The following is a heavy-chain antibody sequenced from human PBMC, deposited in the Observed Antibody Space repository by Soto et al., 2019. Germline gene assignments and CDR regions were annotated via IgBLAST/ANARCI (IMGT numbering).Heavy chain of an antibody. V-gene: IGHV4-39*01. J-gene: IGHJ6*02. Sequence: PSETLSLTCTVSGGSISSSSYYWGWIRQPPGKGLEWIGSIYYSGSTYYNPSLKSRVTISVDTSKNQFSLKLSSVTAADTAVYYCARHDGYGDNYYYGMDVWGQGTTVTVSS. CDR2: IYYSGST. CDR3: ARHDGYGDNYYYGMDV. CDR1: GGSISSSSYY. D-gene: IGHD4-17*01.